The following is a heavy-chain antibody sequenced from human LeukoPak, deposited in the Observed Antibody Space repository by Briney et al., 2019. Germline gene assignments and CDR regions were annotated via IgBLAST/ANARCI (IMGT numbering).Heavy chain of an antibody. J-gene: IGHJ4*02. CDR1: GGSITSSSYY. Sequence: PSETLSLTCSVSGGSITSSSYYWGWIRQPPGKGLEWIGSIYYSGSTYYNPSLKSRVTISVDTSKNQFSLKLSSVTAADTAVYYCARHYIYSSGWYFPIFDYWWQGTLVTVSS. CDR3: ARHYIYSSGWYFPIFDY. D-gene: IGHD6-19*01. CDR2: IYYSGST. V-gene: IGHV4-39*01.